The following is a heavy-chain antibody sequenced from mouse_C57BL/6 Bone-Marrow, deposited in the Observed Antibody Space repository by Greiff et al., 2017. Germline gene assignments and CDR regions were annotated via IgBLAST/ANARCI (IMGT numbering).Heavy chain of an antibody. CDR3: TRWGLRYFDV. V-gene: IGHV1-15*01. J-gene: IGHJ1*03. CDR2: IDPETGGT. D-gene: IGHD2-4*01. CDR1: GYTFTDYE. Sequence: VQLQQSGAELVRPGASVTLSCKASGYTFTDYEMHWVKPTPVHGLEWIGAIDPETGGTAYNQKFKGKAILTADKSSSTAYMELRSLTSEDSAVYYCTRWGLRYFDVWGTGTTVTVSS.